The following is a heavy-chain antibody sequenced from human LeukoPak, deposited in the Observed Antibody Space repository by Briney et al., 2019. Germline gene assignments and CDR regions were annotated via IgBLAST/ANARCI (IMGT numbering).Heavy chain of an antibody. Sequence: GGSLRLSCAASGFTHSDYGMHWVRQAPGKGLEWVAFIRFDGRNKYYAESVTGRFTISRDKSKNTLYLQMNSLRAEDTAVYYCARDLSMVRGVFDPWGQGTLVTVSS. CDR2: IRFDGRNK. CDR3: ARDLSMVRGVFDP. V-gene: IGHV3-30*02. J-gene: IGHJ5*02. D-gene: IGHD3-10*01. CDR1: GFTHSDYG.